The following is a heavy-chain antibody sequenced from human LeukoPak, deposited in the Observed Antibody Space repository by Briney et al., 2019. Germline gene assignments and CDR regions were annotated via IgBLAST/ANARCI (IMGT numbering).Heavy chain of an antibody. Sequence: ASVRVSCKASGYTFTSCGISWVRQAPGQGLEWMGWISAYNGNTNYAQKLQGRVTMTTDTSTSTAYMELRSLRSDDTAVYYCARAPGVGATVYYYYMDVWGKGTTVTVSS. D-gene: IGHD1-26*01. CDR2: ISAYNGNT. CDR1: GYTFTSCG. CDR3: ARAPGVGATVYYYYMDV. V-gene: IGHV1-18*01. J-gene: IGHJ6*03.